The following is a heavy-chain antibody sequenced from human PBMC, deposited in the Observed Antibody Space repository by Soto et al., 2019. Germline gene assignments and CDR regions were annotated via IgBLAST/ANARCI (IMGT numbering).Heavy chain of an antibody. V-gene: IGHV6-1*01. Sequence: SPTLSLTCAISGDSVSSNSAAWNWIRQSPSRGLEWLGRTYYRSKWYNDYAVSVKSRITINPDTSKNQFSLQLNSVTPEDTAVYYCARATEQQLVALDAFDIWGQGTMVTVSS. J-gene: IGHJ3*02. CDR1: GDSVSSNSAA. D-gene: IGHD6-13*01. CDR2: TYYRSKWYN. CDR3: ARATEQQLVALDAFDI.